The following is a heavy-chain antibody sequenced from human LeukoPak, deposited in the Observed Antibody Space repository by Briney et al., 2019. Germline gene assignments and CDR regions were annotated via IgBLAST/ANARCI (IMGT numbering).Heavy chain of an antibody. D-gene: IGHD3-9*01. V-gene: IGHV1-18*04. J-gene: IGHJ4*02. Sequence: GASVKVSCKASGYTFTSYGISWVRPAPGQGLEWMGWISAYNGNTNYAQKLQGRVTMTADTSTSTAYMELRSLRSDDTAVYYCARAVTFLRYFDWLPYDYWGQGTLVTVSS. CDR2: ISAYNGNT. CDR3: ARAVTFLRYFDWLPYDY. CDR1: GYTFTSYG.